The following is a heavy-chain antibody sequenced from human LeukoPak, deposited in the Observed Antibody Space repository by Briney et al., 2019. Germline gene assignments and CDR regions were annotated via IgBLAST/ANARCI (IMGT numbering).Heavy chain of an antibody. Sequence: SETLSLTCAVSGYSISSGYYWGWIRQPPGKGPEWIGSIYHSGSTYYNPSLKSRVTISVDTSKNQFSLKLSSVTAADTAVYYCARVPEPMYNWFDPWGQGTLVTVSS. J-gene: IGHJ5*02. D-gene: IGHD2-2*01. CDR2: IYHSGST. CDR1: GYSISSGYY. CDR3: ARVPEPMYNWFDP. V-gene: IGHV4-38-2*01.